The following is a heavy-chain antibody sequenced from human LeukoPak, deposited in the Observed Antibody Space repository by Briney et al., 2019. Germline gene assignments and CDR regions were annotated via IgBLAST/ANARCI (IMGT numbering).Heavy chain of an antibody. J-gene: IGHJ4*02. Sequence: GGSLRLSCAASGFTFSSYAMHWVRQAPGKGLEWVANIKQDGSKKSYVDSVKGRFAISRDNAKNSLYLQMNSLRAEDTAIYYCTRVGYIDEGIDYWGQGTLVTVSS. CDR1: GFTFSSYA. CDR2: IKQDGSKK. CDR3: TRVGYIDEGIDY. D-gene: IGHD5-24*01. V-gene: IGHV3-7*04.